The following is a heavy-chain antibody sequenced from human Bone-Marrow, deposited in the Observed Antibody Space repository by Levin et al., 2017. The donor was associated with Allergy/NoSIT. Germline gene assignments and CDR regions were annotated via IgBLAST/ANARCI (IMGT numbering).Heavy chain of an antibody. CDR2: IYPDDSDT. CDR3: ATTSGTTVALGD. CDR1: GSSFTNHW. V-gene: IGHV5-51*01. Sequence: GGSLRLSCKASGSSFTNHWIGWVRQMPGKGLEWMGIIYPDDSDTRYSPSFQGQVTISVDKSISTAYLQWSSLKASDTAMYYCATTSGTTVALGDWGQGTLVTVSS. D-gene: IGHD1-1*01. J-gene: IGHJ4*02.